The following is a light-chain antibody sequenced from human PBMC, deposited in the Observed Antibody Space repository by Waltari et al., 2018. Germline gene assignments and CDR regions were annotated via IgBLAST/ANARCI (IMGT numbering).Light chain of an antibody. CDR3: GAWDSSLGVGV. J-gene: IGLJ3*02. CDR2: EGY. V-gene: IGLV1-51*01. Sequence: QSVLTQPPSVSAAPGQKVSISCSGSTPNIGNNYVSWYQQFPGTAPKRLIYEGYRRPSGMPDRFSGFKAGASATLDITGLQTGDEADYYCGAWDSSLGVGVLGGGTRVTVL. CDR1: TPNIGNNY.